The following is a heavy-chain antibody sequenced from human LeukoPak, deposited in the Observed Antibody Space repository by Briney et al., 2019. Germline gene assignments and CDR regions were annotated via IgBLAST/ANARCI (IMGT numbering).Heavy chain of an antibody. CDR3: ARDRVAAAPLDYYYMDV. V-gene: IGHV4-59*01. J-gene: IGHJ6*03. CDR2: IYYSGST. D-gene: IGHD6-13*01. Sequence: SETLSLTCTVSGGSISSYYWSWIRQPPGKGLEWIGYIYYSGSTNYNPSLKSRVTISVDTSKNQFSLKLSSVTAADTAVYYCARDRVAAAPLDYYYMDVWGKGTTVTVSS. CDR1: GGSISSYY.